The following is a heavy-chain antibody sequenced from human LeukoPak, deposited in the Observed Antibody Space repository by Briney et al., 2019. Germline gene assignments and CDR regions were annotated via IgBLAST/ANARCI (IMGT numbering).Heavy chain of an antibody. CDR2: INTYNGDT. CDR3: ARTLGHYDF. D-gene: IGHD3-16*01. V-gene: IGHV1-18*01. J-gene: IGHJ4*02. CDR1: GGTFSSYT. Sequence: ASVKVSCKASGGTFSSYTFTWVRQAPGQGLEWMGWINTYNGDTNYAQKFQGRVTMTTDTSTSTVYMELRSLRSDDTAVYYCARTLGHYDFWGQGALVTVSS.